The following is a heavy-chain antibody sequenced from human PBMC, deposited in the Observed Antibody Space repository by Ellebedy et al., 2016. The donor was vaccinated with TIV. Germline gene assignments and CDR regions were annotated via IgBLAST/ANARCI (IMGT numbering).Heavy chain of an antibody. CDR1: GFSFSSYA. CDR3: ARGGTMVRGVITFYYYYGMDV. CDR2: ISYAGSNK. Sequence: PGGSLRLSCAASGFSFSSYAMHWVRQAPGKGLEWVAVISYAGSNKYYADSVKGRFTISRDNSKNTLYLQMNSLRSEDTAVYYWARGGTMVRGVITFYYYYGMDVWGQGTTVTVSS. V-gene: IGHV3-30-3*01. J-gene: IGHJ6*02. D-gene: IGHD3-10*01.